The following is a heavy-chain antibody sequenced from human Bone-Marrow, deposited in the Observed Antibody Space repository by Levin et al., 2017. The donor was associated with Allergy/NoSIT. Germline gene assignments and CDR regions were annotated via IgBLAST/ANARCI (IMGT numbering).Heavy chain of an antibody. Sequence: PSQTLSLTCSISGASFSNYYWSWVRKPPGQRLQFIAYIHYSGDTNYHPSLKSRVTISLDKSQNQFSLTLSSVTTADTAIYYCARLPDQVNNYFESTGYWGQGTLVTVSS. CDR1: GASFSNYY. D-gene: IGHD3-22*01. V-gene: IGHV4-59*01. J-gene: IGHJ4*02. CDR2: IHYSGDT. CDR3: ARLPDQVNNYFESTGY.